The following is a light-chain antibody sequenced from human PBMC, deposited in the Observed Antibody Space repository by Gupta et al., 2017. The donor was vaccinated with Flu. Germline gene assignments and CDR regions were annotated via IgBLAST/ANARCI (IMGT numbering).Light chain of an antibody. CDR1: QGVSSS. Sequence: VDRVTITCRASQGVSSSLAWYQQKSGKAPKLLIYSASTLQSGVPSRFSGTESGTEFTLTISSLQPEDFATYYCQQLKSYPFTFGPGTKVDIK. CDR2: SAS. J-gene: IGKJ3*01. V-gene: IGKV1-9*01. CDR3: QQLKSYPFT.